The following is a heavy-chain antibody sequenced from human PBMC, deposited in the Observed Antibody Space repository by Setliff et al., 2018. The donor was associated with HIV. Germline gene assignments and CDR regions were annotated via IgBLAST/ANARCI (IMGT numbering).Heavy chain of an antibody. D-gene: IGHD3-3*01. Sequence: SVKVSCKASGGPFTSYTFAWVRQAPGQGLEWMGGIIPVIPLSKYAQKFQGRLTITTDESTSTAYMELSSLTSEDTAIYYCASLEGLEKTRGEESDSWGQGTLVTVS. CDR2: IIPVIPLS. CDR1: GGPFTSYT. CDR3: ASLEGLEKTRGEESDS. J-gene: IGHJ4*02. V-gene: IGHV1-69*16.